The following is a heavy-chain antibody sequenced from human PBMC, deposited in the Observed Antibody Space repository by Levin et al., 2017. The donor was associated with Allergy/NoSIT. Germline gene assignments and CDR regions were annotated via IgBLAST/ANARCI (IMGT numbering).Heavy chain of an antibody. Sequence: GGSLRLSCAASGFTFSNYGMHWVRQAPGKGLEWVAVIWNDGSKTYYADSVKGRFTISRDSPKNTLYLQMNSLRVEDTALYYCVRDNYGDYTGTNGAFDIWGHGTMVTVSS. D-gene: IGHD4-17*01. V-gene: IGHV3-33*01. CDR3: VRDNYGDYTGTNGAFDI. CDR1: GFTFSNYG. CDR2: IWNDGSKT. J-gene: IGHJ3*02.